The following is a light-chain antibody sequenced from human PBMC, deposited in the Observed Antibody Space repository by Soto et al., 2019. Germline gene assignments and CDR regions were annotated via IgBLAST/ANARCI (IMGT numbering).Light chain of an antibody. J-gene: IGLJ2*01. CDR1: SSDVGSYNL. CDR3: CSYAGSSTFV. CDR2: EGS. V-gene: IGLV2-23*03. Sequence: QSALTQPASVSGSPGQSIIISCTGTSSDVGSYNLVSWYQQHPGKAPKLMIYEGSKRPSGVSNRVSGSKSGNTASLTISGLQAEDEADYYCCSYAGSSTFVFGGGTKLTVL.